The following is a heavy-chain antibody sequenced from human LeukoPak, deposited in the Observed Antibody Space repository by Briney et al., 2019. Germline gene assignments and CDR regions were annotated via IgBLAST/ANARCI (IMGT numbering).Heavy chain of an antibody. Sequence: GGSVKTSCKASGGTFSSYAISLVRQAPGQGLEWMGRIIPIVGIANHAQKFQGRVTITADKSTSTAYMELSSLRSEDTAVYYCVGVVVAANYYFDYWGQGTLVTVFS. CDR3: VGVVVAANYYFDY. CDR1: GGTFSSYA. CDR2: IIPIVGIA. V-gene: IGHV1-69*04. J-gene: IGHJ4*02. D-gene: IGHD2-15*01.